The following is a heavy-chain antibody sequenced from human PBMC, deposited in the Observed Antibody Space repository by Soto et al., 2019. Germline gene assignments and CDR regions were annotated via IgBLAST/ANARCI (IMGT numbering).Heavy chain of an antibody. CDR1: GGFVSSGSYY. J-gene: IGHJ3*02. V-gene: IGHV4-34*01. D-gene: IGHD2-21*02. CDR3: ARVERGTATTVVAAFDI. Sequence: QVQLQQWGAGLLKPSETLSLTCAVYGGFVSSGSYYWSWIRQPPGKGLEWIGEMSHSGGTHFNPSLKGRVTMSVDASKNQFSLKMRSVTAADTALNYCARVERGTATTVVAAFDIWGPGTMVTVSS. CDR2: MSHSGGT.